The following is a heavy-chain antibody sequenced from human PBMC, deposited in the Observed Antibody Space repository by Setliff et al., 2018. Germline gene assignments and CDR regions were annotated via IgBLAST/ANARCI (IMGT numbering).Heavy chain of an antibody. J-gene: IGHJ6*03. CDR1: GFTFSSHS. D-gene: IGHD2-2*01. V-gene: IGHV3-48*01. Sequence: PGGSLRLSCAGSGFTFSSHSMNWVRQAPGKGLEWISYISSTSGTIYYADSVKGRFTISRDNSKNTLYLQMNSLRAEDTAVYYCARTYCSDTSCYDYYYYMDVWGKGTTVTVSS. CDR2: ISSTSGTI. CDR3: ARTYCSDTSCYDYYYYMDV.